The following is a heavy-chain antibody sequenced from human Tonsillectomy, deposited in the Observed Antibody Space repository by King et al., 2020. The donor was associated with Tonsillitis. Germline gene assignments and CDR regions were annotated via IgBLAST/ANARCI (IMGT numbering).Heavy chain of an antibody. CDR2: ISADNGNT. V-gene: IGHV1-18*04. J-gene: IGHJ4*02. CDR3: ARDLGDYLWGSYRPDY. CDR1: GYTFTSYG. Sequence: QLVQSGAEVKKPGAAVKVSCKASGYTFTSYGISWVRQAPGQGLEWRGWISADNGNTNYAQNIQSSVTMTTETSTSTAYMEMRSLRAADTAVYYCARDLGDYLWGSYRPDYWGQGTLVTVSS. D-gene: IGHD3-16*02.